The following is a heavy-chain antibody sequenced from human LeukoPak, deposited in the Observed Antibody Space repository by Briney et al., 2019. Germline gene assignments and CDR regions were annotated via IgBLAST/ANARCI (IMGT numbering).Heavy chain of an antibody. CDR3: TTDPSGSYGWGYYYYYMDV. CDR1: GFTFSNAW. V-gene: IGHV3-15*01. D-gene: IGHD1-26*01. CDR2: IKSKTDGGTT. Sequence: GGSLRLSCAASGFTFSNAWMSWVRQAPGKGLEWVGRIKSKTDGGTTDYAAPVKGRFTISRDDSKNTLYLQMNSLKTEDTAVYYCTTDPSGSYGWGYYYYYMDVWGKGTTVTISS. J-gene: IGHJ6*03.